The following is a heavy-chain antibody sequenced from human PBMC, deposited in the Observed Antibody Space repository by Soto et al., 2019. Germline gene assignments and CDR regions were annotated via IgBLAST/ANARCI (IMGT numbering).Heavy chain of an antibody. V-gene: IGHV3-48*02. Sequence: EVQLVESGGGLVQPGGSLRLSCAASGFTFSSYSMNWVRQAPGKGLEWVSYISSSSSTIYYADSVKGRFTISRDNAKNSLYLQMNSLRDEDTAVYYCARDYDNCCGGSCYVLPVAHWGQGTLVTVSS. D-gene: IGHD2-15*01. CDR1: GFTFSSYS. CDR2: ISSSSSTI. CDR3: ARDYDNCCGGSCYVLPVAH. J-gene: IGHJ4*02.